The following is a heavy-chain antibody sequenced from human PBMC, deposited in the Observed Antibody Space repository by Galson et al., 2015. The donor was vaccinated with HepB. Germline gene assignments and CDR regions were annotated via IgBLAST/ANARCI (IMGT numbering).Heavy chain of an antibody. D-gene: IGHD5-24*01. V-gene: IGHV3-66*02. CDR3: ARWLQDFDY. CDR2: IYSGVST. CDR1: GFTVGSTS. J-gene: IGHJ4*02. Sequence: SLRLSCAASGFTVGSTSMSWVRHAPGNGLEWVSMIYSGVSTYYADSVRGRFTISRDNSKNTLYLQMNSLRAEDTAVYYCARWLQDFDYWGQGTLVTVSS.